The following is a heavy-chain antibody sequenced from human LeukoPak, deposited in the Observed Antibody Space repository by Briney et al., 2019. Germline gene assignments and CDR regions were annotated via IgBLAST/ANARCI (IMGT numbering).Heavy chain of an antibody. CDR1: GGTFSSYA. V-gene: IGHV1-69*06. Sequence: ASVKVSCKASGGTFSSYAISWVRQAPGEGLEWMGGIIPIFGTANYAQKFQGRVTITADKSTSTAYMELSSLRSEDTAVYYCASGRFVVVINAFDIWGQGTMVTVSS. CDR3: ASGRFVVVINAFDI. J-gene: IGHJ3*02. D-gene: IGHD3-22*01. CDR2: IIPIFGTA.